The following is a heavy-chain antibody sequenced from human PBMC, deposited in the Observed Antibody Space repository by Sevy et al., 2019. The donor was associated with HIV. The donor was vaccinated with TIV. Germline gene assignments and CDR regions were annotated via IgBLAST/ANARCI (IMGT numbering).Heavy chain of an antibody. CDR2: ISSSSNYI. CDR3: AREDYYVSGSYFFDS. Sequence: GGSLRLSCAASAFTLSRYSMNWVRQAPGKGLEWVSSISSSSNYIYYADSVKGRFTISRENAKNSLYLQMTSLRAEDTAVYYCAREDYYVSGSYFFDSWGQGTLVTVSS. CDR1: AFTLSRYS. V-gene: IGHV3-21*01. D-gene: IGHD3-22*01. J-gene: IGHJ4*02.